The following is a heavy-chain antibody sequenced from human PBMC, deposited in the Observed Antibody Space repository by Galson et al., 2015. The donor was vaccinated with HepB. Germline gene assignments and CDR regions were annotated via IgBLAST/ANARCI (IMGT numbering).Heavy chain of an antibody. CDR2: IIPIFGTA. CDR3: ARDRYPSGGSLRGTLGSDY. Sequence: SVKVSCKASGGTFSSYAISWVRQAPGQGLEWMGGIIPIFGTANYAQKFQGRVTITADKSTSTAYMELSSLRSEDTAVYYCARDRYPSGGSLRGTLGSDYWGQGTLVTVSS. V-gene: IGHV1-69*06. CDR1: GGTFSSYA. J-gene: IGHJ4*02. D-gene: IGHD1-26*01.